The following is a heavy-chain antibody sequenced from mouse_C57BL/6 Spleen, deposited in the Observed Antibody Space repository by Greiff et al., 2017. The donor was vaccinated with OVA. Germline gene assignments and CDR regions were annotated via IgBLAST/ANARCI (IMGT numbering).Heavy chain of an antibody. CDR3: AREDYKNWYVGV. CDR2: ISYDGSN. Sequence: EVKLQESGPGLVKPSQSLSLTCSVTGYSITSGYYWNWIRQFPGNKLEWMGYISYDGSNNYNPSLKNRISITRDTSKNQFFLKLNSVTTEDTATYYCAREDYKNWYVGVWGTGTTVTVSS. D-gene: IGHD2-12*01. J-gene: IGHJ1*03. CDR1: GYSITSGYY. V-gene: IGHV3-6*01.